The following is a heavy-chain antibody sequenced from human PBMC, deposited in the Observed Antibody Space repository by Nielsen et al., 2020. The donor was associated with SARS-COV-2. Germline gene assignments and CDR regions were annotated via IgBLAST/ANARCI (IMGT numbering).Heavy chain of an antibody. J-gene: IGHJ4*02. CDR3: ARRVGRVGAFDY. V-gene: IGHV1-2*06. CDR2: INPNSGGT. CDR1: GYTLTELS. D-gene: IGHD1-26*01. Sequence: ASVKVSCKVSGYTLTELSMHWVRQAPGQGLEWMGRINPNSGGTNYAQKFQGRVTMTRDTSISTAYMELSRLRSDDTAVYYCARRVGRVGAFDYWGQGTLVTVSS.